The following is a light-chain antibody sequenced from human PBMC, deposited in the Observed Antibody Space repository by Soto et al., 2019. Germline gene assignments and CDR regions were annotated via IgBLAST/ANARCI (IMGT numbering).Light chain of an antibody. CDR2: SND. CDR1: RSNIGTDT. J-gene: IGLJ2*01. Sequence: QSVLTQPPSASGTPGQRVTISCSGSRSNIGTDTVTWYHHLPGTAPKVLIYSNDQRPSGVPDRFSGSKSGTSAALAIRGLQSDDEAFYYCAAWDDTLNAVIFGGGTQLTVL. CDR3: AAWDDTLNAVI. V-gene: IGLV1-44*01.